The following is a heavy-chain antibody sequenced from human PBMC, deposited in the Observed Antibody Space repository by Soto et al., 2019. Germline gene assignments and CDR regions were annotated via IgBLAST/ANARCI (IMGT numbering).Heavy chain of an antibody. CDR1: RFTFSSYS. D-gene: IGHD1-1*01. CDR3: AKRHTTVATPANYFDY. J-gene: IGHJ4*02. Sequence: PGGSLRLSCTASRFTFSSYSMNWVRQAPGKGLNWVSTITSGGTTYYADSVKGRFTISRDDSKNTLYLQMNSLRAEDTALYYCAKRHTTVATPANYFDYWGQGTLVTVSS. CDR2: ITSGGTT. V-gene: IGHV3-23*01.